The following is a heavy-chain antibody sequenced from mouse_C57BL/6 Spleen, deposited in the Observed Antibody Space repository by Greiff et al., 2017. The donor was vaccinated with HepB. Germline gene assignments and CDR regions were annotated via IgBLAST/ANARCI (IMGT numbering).Heavy chain of an antibody. Sequence: QVQLQQSGAELVRPGASVTLSCKASGYTFTDYEMHWVKQTPVHGLEWIGAIDPETGGTAYHQKFKGKAILTADKSSSTAYMELRSLTSEDSAVYYCTRDHDGYLGYAMDYWGQGTSVTVSS. V-gene: IGHV1-15*01. CDR1: GYTFTDYE. CDR2: IDPETGGT. D-gene: IGHD2-3*01. J-gene: IGHJ4*01. CDR3: TRDHDGYLGYAMDY.